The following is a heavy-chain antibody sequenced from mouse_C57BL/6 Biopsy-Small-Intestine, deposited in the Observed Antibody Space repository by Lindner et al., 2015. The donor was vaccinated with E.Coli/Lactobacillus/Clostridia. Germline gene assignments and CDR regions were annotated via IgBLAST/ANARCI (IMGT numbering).Heavy chain of an antibody. CDR1: GYTFTNYA. Sequence: SVKVSCKASGYTFTNYAMYLGAPGPGQRLEWMGWINAGNGDTNYSQKFQGRVTITRDTSASTAYMELSSLRSEDTAVYYCARDYYYGSGSSVIWGQGTMVTVSS. V-gene: IGHV1-79*01. CDR3: ARDYYYGSGSSVI. J-gene: IGHJ3*01. D-gene: IGHD1-1*02. CDR2: INAGNGDT.